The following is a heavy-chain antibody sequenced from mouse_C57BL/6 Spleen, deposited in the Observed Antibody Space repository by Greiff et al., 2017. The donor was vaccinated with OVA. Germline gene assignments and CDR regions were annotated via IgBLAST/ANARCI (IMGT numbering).Heavy chain of an antibody. Sequence: VQLQQSGPELVKPGASVKISCKASGYSFTGYYMNWVKQSPEKSLEWIGEINPSTGGTTYNQKFKAKSTLTVDKSSSTAYMQLKSLTSEDSAVYYCASGYGKGAYWGEGTLGTVSA. CDR1: GYSFTGYY. V-gene: IGHV1-42*01. CDR3: ASGYGKGAY. CDR2: INPSTGGT. J-gene: IGHJ3*01. D-gene: IGHD2-10*02.